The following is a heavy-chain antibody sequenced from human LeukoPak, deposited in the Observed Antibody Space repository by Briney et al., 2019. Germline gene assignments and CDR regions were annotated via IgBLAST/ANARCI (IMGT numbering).Heavy chain of an antibody. CDR2: ISGSSGYI. CDR3: AQKGGTDH. D-gene: IGHD2-15*01. V-gene: IGHV3-21*01. J-gene: IGHJ4*02. Sequence: GGSLRLSCAASGFNFNTYTMIWVRQAPGGGLECVSSISGSSGYIYYADSVKGRFTISRDNGKNSLYLQMNSLRDEDTAVYYCAQKGGTDHWGQGTLVTVSS. CDR1: GFNFNTYT.